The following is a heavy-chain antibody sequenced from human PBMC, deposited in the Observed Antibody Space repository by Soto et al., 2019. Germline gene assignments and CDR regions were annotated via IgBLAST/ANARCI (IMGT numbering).Heavy chain of an antibody. CDR1: GFTFSAFW. J-gene: IGHJ3*01. CDR3: ARDLSPPGDFFYDAFDV. D-gene: IGHD2-21*02. Sequence: EVQLVESGGGLVQPGESLRLSCAASGFTFSAFWMTWLRQAPGKGLEWVANIKRDRTVTHYGDSVEGRCTLSRDNAQNSLFLHLNSLRPEDTAMYYCARDLSPPGDFFYDAFDVWGQGTFVTGSS. V-gene: IGHV3-7*04. CDR2: IKRDRTVT.